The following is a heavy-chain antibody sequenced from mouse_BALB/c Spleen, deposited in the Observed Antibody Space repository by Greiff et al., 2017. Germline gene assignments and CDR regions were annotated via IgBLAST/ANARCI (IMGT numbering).Heavy chain of an antibody. V-gene: IGHV5-12-2*01. CDR2: ISNGGGST. CDR3: ASANWDGGLFAY. D-gene: IGHD4-1*01. J-gene: IGHJ3*01. Sequence: EVQLVESGGGLVQPGGSLKLSCAASGFTFSSYTMSWVRQTPEKRLEWVAYISNGGGSTYYPDTVKGRFTISRDNAKNTLYLQMSSLKSEDTAMYYCASANWDGGLFAYWGQGTLVTVSA. CDR1: GFTFSSYT.